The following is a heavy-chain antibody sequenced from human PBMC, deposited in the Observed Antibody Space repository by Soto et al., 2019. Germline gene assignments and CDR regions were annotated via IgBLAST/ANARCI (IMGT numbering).Heavy chain of an antibody. CDR2: IYYSGST. V-gene: IGHV4-59*01. D-gene: IGHD6-19*01. Sequence: SETLSLTCTVSGGSISSYYWSWIRQPPGKGLEWIGYIYYSGSTNYNPSLKSRVTISVDTSKNQFSLKLSSVTAADTAVYYCARDRIAVAGDYYYGIDVWGQGTTVTVSS. CDR1: GGSISSYY. J-gene: IGHJ6*02. CDR3: ARDRIAVAGDYYYGIDV.